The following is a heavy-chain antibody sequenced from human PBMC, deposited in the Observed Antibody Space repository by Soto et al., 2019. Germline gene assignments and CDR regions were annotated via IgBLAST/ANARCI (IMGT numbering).Heavy chain of an antibody. D-gene: IGHD6-13*01. Sequence: GGSLRLSCTASGFTFGDYAMSWFRQAPGKELEWVGFIRSKAYGGTTEYAASVKGRFTISRDDAKSIAYLQMNSLKTEDTVVYYCTRDSSSWPYYYGMDVWGQGTTVTVSS. V-gene: IGHV3-49*03. CDR2: IRSKAYGGTT. J-gene: IGHJ6*02. CDR3: TRDSSSWPYYYGMDV. CDR1: GFTFGDYA.